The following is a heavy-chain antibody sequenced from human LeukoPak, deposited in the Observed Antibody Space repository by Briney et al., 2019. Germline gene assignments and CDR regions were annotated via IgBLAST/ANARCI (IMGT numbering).Heavy chain of an antibody. Sequence: GASVKVSCKASGYTFTSYGISWVRQAPGQGLEWMGWISAYNGNTNYAQKLQGRVTMTTDTPTSTAYMELRSLRSDDTAVYYCARDPDLYDSSGYYDGLDYWGQGTLVTVSS. CDR3: ARDPDLYDSSGYYDGLDY. CDR2: ISAYNGNT. CDR1: GYTFTSYG. V-gene: IGHV1-18*01. D-gene: IGHD3-22*01. J-gene: IGHJ4*02.